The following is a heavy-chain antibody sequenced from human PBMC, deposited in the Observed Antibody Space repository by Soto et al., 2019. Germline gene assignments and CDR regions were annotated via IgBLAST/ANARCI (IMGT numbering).Heavy chain of an antibody. CDR2: TYYRSKWYN. CDR1: GDSVSSNSAA. J-gene: IGHJ6*02. CDR3: ARDSPNWNYGYYYYGMDV. V-gene: IGHV6-1*01. D-gene: IGHD1-7*01. Sequence: SQTLSLTCAISGDSVSSNSAAWTWIRQSPSRGLEWLGRTYYRSKWYNDYAVSVKSRITINPDTSKNQFSLQLNSVTPEDTAVYYCARDSPNWNYGYYYYGMDVWGQGTTVTVSS.